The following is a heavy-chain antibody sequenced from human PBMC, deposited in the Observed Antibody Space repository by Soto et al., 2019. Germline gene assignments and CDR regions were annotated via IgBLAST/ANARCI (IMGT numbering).Heavy chain of an antibody. D-gene: IGHD3-10*01. J-gene: IGHJ6*02. CDR3: ARGDRGGSGSPASYYYSGLDV. CDR1: GFTFSSYA. CDR2: FSAGGDMT. Sequence: DVQLLESGGHLVQPGGSLRLSCAASGFTFSSYAMSWVRQAPGKGLEWVSSFSAGGDMTYYSDSVKGRFTISRDNSNNALFLQMNSLRIEDTALYYCARGDRGGSGSPASYYYSGLDVWGQGTTVTAS. V-gene: IGHV3-23*01.